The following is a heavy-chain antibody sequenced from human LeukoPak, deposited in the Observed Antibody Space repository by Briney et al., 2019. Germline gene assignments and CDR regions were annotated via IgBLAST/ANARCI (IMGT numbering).Heavy chain of an antibody. V-gene: IGHV3-33*01. CDR2: IWYDGSNK. D-gene: IGHD6-13*01. CDR3: ARGLNAYSSSWYV. J-gene: IGHJ4*02. Sequence: GRSLRLSCAASGFTFSSYGMHWVRQAPGKGLEWVAVIWYDGSNKYYADSVKGRFTISRDNAKNSLYLQMNSLRAEDTAVYYCARGLNAYSSSWYVWGQGTLVTVSS. CDR1: GFTFSSYG.